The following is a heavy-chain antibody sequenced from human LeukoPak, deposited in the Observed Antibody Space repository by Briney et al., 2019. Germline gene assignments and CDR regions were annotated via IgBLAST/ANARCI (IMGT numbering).Heavy chain of an antibody. CDR2: MYYNGGGT. V-gene: IGHV4-39*01. Sequence: SETLSLTCTVSGGSMITDTFYWVWIRQPPGNGLEWIANMYYNGGGTQYNRSLTNRVTISVDTSKNQFFLNLRSVAAADTAVYYCTRRTYSTYMDVWGQGTTVTVSS. CDR1: GGSMITDTFY. CDR3: TRRTYSTYMDV. J-gene: IGHJ6*03. D-gene: IGHD1-7*01.